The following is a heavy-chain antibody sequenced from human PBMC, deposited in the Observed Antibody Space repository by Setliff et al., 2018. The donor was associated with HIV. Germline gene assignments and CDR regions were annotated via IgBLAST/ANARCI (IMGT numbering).Heavy chain of an antibody. V-gene: IGHV1-69*05. CDR3: AREGLLVTTVGGAHWYHGMDV. Sequence: SVKVSCKPSGDTLSIHPISWVRQAPGRGLDWMGGITPAFGRVNYAQKFQGRVTITTDESTTTVFMELNGLRSEDTAVYYCAREGLLVTTVGGAHWYHGMDVWGQGTTVTVSS. J-gene: IGHJ6*02. D-gene: IGHD2-15*01. CDR2: ITPAFGRV. CDR1: GDTLSIHP.